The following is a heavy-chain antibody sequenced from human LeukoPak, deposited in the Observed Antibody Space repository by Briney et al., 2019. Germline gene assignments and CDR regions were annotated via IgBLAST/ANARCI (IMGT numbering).Heavy chain of an antibody. CDR1: GGSISSYY. CDR3: ARGGTAVIAPYAFDI. CDR2: IYYSGST. D-gene: IGHD4-23*01. J-gene: IGHJ3*02. Sequence: SETLSLTCAVSGGSISSYYWSWIRQPPGKGLEWIGYIYYSGSTNYNPSVKSRVAMSVDTSKKQFSLKLSSLTAADTAVYYCARGGTAVIAPYAFDIWGQGTMVTVSS. V-gene: IGHV4-59*01.